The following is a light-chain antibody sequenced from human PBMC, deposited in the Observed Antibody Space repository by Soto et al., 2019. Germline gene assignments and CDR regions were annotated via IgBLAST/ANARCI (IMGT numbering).Light chain of an antibody. CDR1: QSISSW. CDR2: KAS. CDR3: QHHWT. Sequence: DIQMTQSPSTLSASVGDRVTITCRASQSISSWLAWYQQKPGKAPKLLIYKASSLESGVPSRFSGSGSGTEFTLTISSLQPDDFATYYCQHHWTFGQGTKVESK. J-gene: IGKJ1*01. V-gene: IGKV1-5*03.